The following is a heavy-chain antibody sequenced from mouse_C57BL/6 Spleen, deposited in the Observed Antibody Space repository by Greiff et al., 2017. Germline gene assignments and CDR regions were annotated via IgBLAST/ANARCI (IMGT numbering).Heavy chain of an antibody. Sequence: QVQLQQPGAELVRPGSSVKLSCTASGYTFTSYWMHWVKQRPIQGLEWIGNIDPSDSETHYNQKFKGKATLTVDKSSSTAYMQLSSLTSEDSAVYYCARRAGTLYYFDYWGQGTTLTVSA. CDR3: ARRAGTLYYFDY. V-gene: IGHV1-52*01. D-gene: IGHD3-3*01. J-gene: IGHJ2*01. CDR1: GYTFTSYW. CDR2: IDPSDSET.